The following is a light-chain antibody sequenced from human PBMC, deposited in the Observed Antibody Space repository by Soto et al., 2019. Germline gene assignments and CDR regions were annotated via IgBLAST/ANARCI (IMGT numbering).Light chain of an antibody. CDR1: SSDVGGYNY. CDR3: SSYTRSSTQV. V-gene: IGLV2-14*01. CDR2: EVS. Sequence: QSALTQPASVSGSPGQSITIPCTGTSSDVGGYNYVSWYQQHPGKAPKLMIYEVSNRPSGVSNRFSGSKSGNPASLTISGLQAEDEADYYCSSYTRSSTQVFGTGTKVTVL. J-gene: IGLJ1*01.